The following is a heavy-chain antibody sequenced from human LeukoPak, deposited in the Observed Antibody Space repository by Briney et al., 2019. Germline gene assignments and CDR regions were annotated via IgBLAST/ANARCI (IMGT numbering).Heavy chain of an antibody. CDR1: GYTFTGYY. CDR2: INPNSGGT. CDR3: ARGRIAARLFDY. V-gene: IGHV1-2*02. J-gene: IGHJ4*02. Sequence: ASVTVSCKASGYTFTGYYMHWVRQAPGQGLEWMGWINPNSGGTNYAQKFQRRVTMTRDTSISTAYMELSRLRSDDTAVYYCARGRIAARLFDYWGQGTLVTVSS. D-gene: IGHD6-6*01.